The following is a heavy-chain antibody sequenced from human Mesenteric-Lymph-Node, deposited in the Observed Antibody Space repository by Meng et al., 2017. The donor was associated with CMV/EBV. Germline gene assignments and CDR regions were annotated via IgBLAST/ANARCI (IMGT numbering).Heavy chain of an antibody. CDR2: IYYSGST. D-gene: IGHD2-15*01. CDR3: ARDLPDCSGGSCYSSEAFDI. J-gene: IGHJ3*02. V-gene: IGHV4-31*02. Sequence: GGYYWSWIRQHPGKGLEWIGYIYYSGSTYYNPSLKSRVTISVDTSKNQFSLKLTSVTAADTAVYYCARDLPDCSGGSCYSSEAFDIWGQGTLVTVSS. CDR1: GGYY.